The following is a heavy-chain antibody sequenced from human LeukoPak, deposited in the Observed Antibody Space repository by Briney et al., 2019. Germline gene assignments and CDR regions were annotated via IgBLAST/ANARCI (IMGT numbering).Heavy chain of an antibody. CDR1: GFTFSSYA. CDR2: ISYDGSNK. J-gene: IGHJ4*02. V-gene: IGHV3-30-3*01. D-gene: IGHD1-14*01. CDR3: VSHLLSEPGGLGAY. Sequence: SGGGVVQPGRSLRLSCAASGFTFSSYAMHWVRQAPGKGLEWVAVISYDGSNKYFADSVKGRFTISRDNSKNTLYLQMNSLRAEDTAVYYCVSHLLSEPGGLGAYRGQGTLVTVSS.